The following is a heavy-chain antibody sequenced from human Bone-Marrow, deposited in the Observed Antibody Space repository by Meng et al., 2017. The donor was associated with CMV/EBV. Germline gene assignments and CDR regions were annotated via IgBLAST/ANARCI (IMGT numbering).Heavy chain of an antibody. CDR3: ARAVIQVLFDP. Sequence: CTVPGGSVSSGSYYWSWIRQPPGKGLEWIGYIYYSGSTNYNPSLKSRVTISVDTSKNQFSLKLSSVTAADTAVYYCARAVIQVLFDPWGQGTLVTVSS. CDR1: GGSVSSGSYY. J-gene: IGHJ5*02. V-gene: IGHV4-61*01. CDR2: IYYSGST. D-gene: IGHD2/OR15-2a*01.